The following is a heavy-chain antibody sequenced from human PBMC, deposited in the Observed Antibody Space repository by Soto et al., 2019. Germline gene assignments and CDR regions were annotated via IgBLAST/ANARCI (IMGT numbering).Heavy chain of an antibody. CDR2: MNDSGST. CDR1: GGSFSGYY. D-gene: IGHD1-7*01. V-gene: IGHV4-34*01. CDR3: ASPRWNYIY. J-gene: IGHJ4*02. Sequence: QVQLQQWGAGLLKPSETLSLTCAVSGGSFSGYYWSWIRQPPGKGLEWIGEMNDSGSTKYNASLGSRVAITVDASKGHFSLTLTSVPAANTAVYYCASPRWNYIYWGQGTLVDVSS.